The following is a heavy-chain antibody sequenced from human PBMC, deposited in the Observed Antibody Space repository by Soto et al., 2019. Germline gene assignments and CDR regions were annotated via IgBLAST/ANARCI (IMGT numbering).Heavy chain of an antibody. V-gene: IGHV3-53*01. CDR2: IYSGGST. Sequence: PGGSLRLSCAASGFTVSSNYMSWVRQAPGKGLEWVSVIYSGGSTYYADSVKGRFTISRDNSKNTLYLQMNSLRAEDTAVYYCAREEPLRGYSYGYSAWGQGTLVTVSS. CDR3: AREEPLRGYSYGYSA. CDR1: GFTVSSNY. D-gene: IGHD5-18*01. J-gene: IGHJ5*02.